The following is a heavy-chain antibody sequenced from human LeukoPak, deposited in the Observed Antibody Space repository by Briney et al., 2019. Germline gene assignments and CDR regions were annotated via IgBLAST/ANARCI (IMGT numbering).Heavy chain of an antibody. V-gene: IGHV3-21*01. J-gene: IGHJ4*02. Sequence: GGSLRLSCAASGFTFSSYSMNWVRQAPGKGLEWVSSISSSSYIYYADSVKGRFTISRDNAKNSLYLQMNSLRAEDTAVYYCARDLAYCGGDCYSVPDYWGQGTLVTVSS. CDR2: ISSSSYI. D-gene: IGHD2-21*02. CDR3: ARDLAYCGGDCYSVPDY. CDR1: GFTFSSYS.